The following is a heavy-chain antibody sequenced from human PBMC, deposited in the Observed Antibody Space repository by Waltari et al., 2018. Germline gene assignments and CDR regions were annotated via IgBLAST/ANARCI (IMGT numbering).Heavy chain of an antibody. Sequence: EVQLVESGGGLVQPGGSLRLSCAASGFTFSSYWMSWVRQAPGKGLEWVANIKQDGSEKYYGDSVKGRFTISRDNAKNSLYLQMNSLRAEDTAVYYCARAPLPDCSGGSCYFRYWYFDLWGRGTLVTVSS. V-gene: IGHV3-7*01. CDR3: ARAPLPDCSGGSCYFRYWYFDL. CDR1: GFTFSSYW. D-gene: IGHD2-15*01. CDR2: IKQDGSEK. J-gene: IGHJ2*01.